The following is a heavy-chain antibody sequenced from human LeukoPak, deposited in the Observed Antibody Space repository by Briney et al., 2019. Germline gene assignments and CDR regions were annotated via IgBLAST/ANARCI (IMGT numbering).Heavy chain of an antibody. CDR1: GGSFSGCY. CDR3: ARVFTPNLIFPRQKNAFDI. Sequence: PSETLSLTCAVYGGSFSGCYWSWIRQPPGKGLEWIGEINHSGSTNYNPSLKSRVTISVDTSKNQFSLKLSSVTAADTAVYYCARVFTPNLIFPRQKNAFDIWGQGTMVTVSS. J-gene: IGHJ3*02. CDR2: INHSGST. V-gene: IGHV4-34*01. D-gene: IGHD3-3*01.